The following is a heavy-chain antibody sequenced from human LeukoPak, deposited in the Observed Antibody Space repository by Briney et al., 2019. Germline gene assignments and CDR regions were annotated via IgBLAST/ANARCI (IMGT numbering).Heavy chain of an antibody. J-gene: IGHJ4*02. CDR1: GGSISSSSYY. Sequence: SETLSLTCSVSGGSISSSSYYWGWIRQPPGKGLEWIGSMYDSGSSYYNPSLKSRVTMSVDPSKNKFSLKLSSVTAADTAVYYCARERYYYDSTSIIDYWGQGTLVTVSS. CDR2: MYDSGSS. D-gene: IGHD3-22*01. CDR3: ARERYYYDSTSIIDY. V-gene: IGHV4-39*07.